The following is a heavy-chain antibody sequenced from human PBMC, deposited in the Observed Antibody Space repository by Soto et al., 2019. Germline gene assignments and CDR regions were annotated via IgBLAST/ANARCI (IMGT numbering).Heavy chain of an antibody. J-gene: IGHJ5*02. CDR2: MDPNRGNT. CDR1: GYTFTSYD. Sequence: QVQLVQSGAEVKKPGASVKVSCKASGYTFTSYDINWVRQATGQGLEWMGWMDPNRGNTGCAQKFQGRVTMTWTSAVRTDYMEVSSVSSELTSGHCWEGAEGGEFAPGGQGTLVAVS. V-gene: IGHV1-8*01. D-gene: IGHD3-16*01. CDR3: EGAEGGEFAP.